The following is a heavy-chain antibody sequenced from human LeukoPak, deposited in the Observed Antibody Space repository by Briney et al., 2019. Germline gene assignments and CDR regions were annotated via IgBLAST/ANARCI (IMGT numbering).Heavy chain of an antibody. CDR3: ARARDGYNYFEY. V-gene: IGHV3-53*01. D-gene: IGHD5-24*01. Sequence: GGSLRLSCAASGFTVSSNYMSWVRQAPGKGLEWVSVIYSGGSTYYADSVKGRFTISRDNSKNTLYLQMNSLRAEDTAVYYCARARDGYNYFEYWGQGTLVTVSS. J-gene: IGHJ4*02. CDR1: GFTVSSNY. CDR2: IYSGGST.